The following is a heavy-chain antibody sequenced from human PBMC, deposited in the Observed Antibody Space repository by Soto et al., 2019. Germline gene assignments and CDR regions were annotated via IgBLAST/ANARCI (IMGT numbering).Heavy chain of an antibody. J-gene: IGHJ3*02. CDR1: GYSFTSYW. V-gene: IGHV5-51*01. CDR3: AAGYCSGGSCSKDVAFDI. D-gene: IGHD2-15*01. Sequence: PGESLKISCKGSGYSFTSYWIGWVRQMPGKGLEWMGIIYPGDSDTRYSPSFQGQVTISADKSISTAYLQWSSLKASDTAMYYCAAGYCSGGSCSKDVAFDIWGKGKMVTVPS. CDR2: IYPGDSDT.